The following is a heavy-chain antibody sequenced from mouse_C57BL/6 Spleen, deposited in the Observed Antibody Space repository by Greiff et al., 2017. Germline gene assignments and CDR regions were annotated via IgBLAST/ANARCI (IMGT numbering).Heavy chain of an antibody. Sequence: VQLQQPGAELVKPGASVKLSCKASGYTFTSYWMHWVKQRPGRGLEWIGRSDPNSGGTKYNEKFKSKATLTVDKPSITAYMQLSSLTSEDSAVYYCANDYSFDYWGQGTTLTVSS. D-gene: IGHD1-1*01. CDR1: GYTFTSYW. V-gene: IGHV1-72*01. J-gene: IGHJ2*01. CDR2: SDPNSGGT. CDR3: ANDYSFDY.